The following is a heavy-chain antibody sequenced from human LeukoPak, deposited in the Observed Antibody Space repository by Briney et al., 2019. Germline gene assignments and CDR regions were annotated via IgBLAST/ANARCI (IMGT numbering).Heavy chain of an antibody. Sequence: SETLSLTCAVYGGSFSGYYWSWIRQPPGKGLEWIGEINHSGSTNYNPSLKSRVTISVDTSKNQFSLKLSSVTAADTAVYYCARGNTGSTPYYYYYYMDVWGKGTTVTVSS. CDR1: GGSFSGYY. J-gene: IGHJ6*03. V-gene: IGHV4-34*01. CDR3: ARGNTGSTPYYYYYYMDV. D-gene: IGHD1-26*01. CDR2: INHSGST.